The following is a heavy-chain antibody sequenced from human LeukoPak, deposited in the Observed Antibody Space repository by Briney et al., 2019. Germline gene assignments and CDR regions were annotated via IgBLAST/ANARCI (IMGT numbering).Heavy chain of an antibody. CDR3: ARDTSLRYFDWTRADDAFDI. J-gene: IGHJ3*02. CDR1: GHSFTDHY. CDR2: INPKNGGT. V-gene: IGHV1-2*02. D-gene: IGHD3-9*01. Sequence: GASVKVSCKASGHSFTDHYVHWARQAPGQGLEWMGWINPKNGGTTYAQRFQVRSTMTRDTSISTAYMELSRLRFDDTAVYYCARDTSLRYFDWTRADDAFDIWGQGTMVTVSS.